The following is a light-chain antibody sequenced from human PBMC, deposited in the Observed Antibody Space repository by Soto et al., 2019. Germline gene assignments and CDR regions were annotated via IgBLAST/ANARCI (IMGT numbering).Light chain of an antibody. CDR3: QSNDSTPNGWV. Sequence: QSVLTQPPSVSGAPGQRVTISCTGSSSNIGAYDVHWYQQLPGTAPKLLIYGNNNRPSGVPDRFSGSKSGTSASLAITGLQAEDEADYYCQSNDSTPNGWVFGGGTKVTVL. CDR2: GNN. V-gene: IGLV1-40*01. J-gene: IGLJ3*02. CDR1: SSNIGAYD.